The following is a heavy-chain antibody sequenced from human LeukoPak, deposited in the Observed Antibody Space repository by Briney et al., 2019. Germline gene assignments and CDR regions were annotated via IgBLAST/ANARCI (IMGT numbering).Heavy chain of an antibody. Sequence: PSETLSLTCAVSGVSITSGGYYWSWIRQHPGKGLEWIGYIYYSGSTYYNPSLKSRVTISVDTSKNQFSLKLSSVTAADTAVYYCARELGTVRGAAVKSNYYYYYGMDVWGQGTTVTVSS. V-gene: IGHV4-31*11. CDR3: ARELGTVRGAAVKSNYYYYYGMDV. D-gene: IGHD7-27*01. CDR2: IYYSGST. J-gene: IGHJ6*02. CDR1: GVSITSGGYY.